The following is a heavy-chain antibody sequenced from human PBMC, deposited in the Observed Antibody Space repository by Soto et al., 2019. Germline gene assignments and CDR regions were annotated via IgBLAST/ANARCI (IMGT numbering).Heavy chain of an antibody. CDR3: ATVLVGATRHPDSDS. CDR2: IYYDGST. J-gene: IGHJ4*02. Sequence: SETLSLTCTVSGGSINNNNYYWAWIRQPPGKGLPWIASIYYDGSTYYNSSLKSRVTISRDTSKNHFSPRLTSMTAADTAVYYCATVLVGATRHPDSDSWGQGTLVTVSS. D-gene: IGHD2-15*01. CDR1: GGSINNNNYY. V-gene: IGHV4-39*02.